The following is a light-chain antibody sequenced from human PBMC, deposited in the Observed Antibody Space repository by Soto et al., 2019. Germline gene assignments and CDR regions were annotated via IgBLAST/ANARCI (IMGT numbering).Light chain of an antibody. CDR3: CSYAGSHTFV. CDR1: SSDVGTYDF. J-gene: IGLJ2*01. V-gene: IGLV2-11*01. CDR2: DVN. Sequence: QSALTQRRSVSGSPGQAVTISCTGTSSDVGTYDFVSWYQQHPGKAPKLMIYDVNQRPSGVPDRFSGSKSGNTASLTISGLQAEDEADYYCCSYAGSHTFVFGGGTKLTVL.